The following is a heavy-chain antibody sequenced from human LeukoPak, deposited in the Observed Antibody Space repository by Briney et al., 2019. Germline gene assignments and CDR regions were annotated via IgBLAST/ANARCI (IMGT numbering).Heavy chain of an antibody. J-gene: IGHJ4*02. CDR1: GFTFSSYA. D-gene: IGHD3-16*01. CDR3: ASDSNDCVWGSYRGLFDY. CDR2: ISGSGGST. Sequence: GASLRVSCAASGFTFSSYAMSGVRQAPGKGLEWVSAISGSGGSTYYADSVKGRFTISRDNSKNTLYLQMNSLRAEDTAVYYCASDSNDCVWGSYRGLFDYWGQGTLVTVSS. V-gene: IGHV3-23*01.